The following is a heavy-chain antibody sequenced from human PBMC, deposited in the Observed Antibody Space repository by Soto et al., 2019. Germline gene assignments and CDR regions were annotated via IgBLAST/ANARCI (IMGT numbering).Heavy chain of an antibody. J-gene: IGHJ5*02. V-gene: IGHV3-11*01. CDR1: GIVFSDY. CDR2: ISGSGRTI. Sequence: QVQLVESGGGLVKPGGSLRLSCAASGIVFSDYMSWVRQAPGKGLEWLSYISGSGRTIYSADSVKGRFTISRDNATNSLSLQMNNVRTEDTAVYYCARWPFPWGWFDPWGQGTLVTVSS. CDR3: ARWPFPWGWFDP. D-gene: IGHD3-16*01.